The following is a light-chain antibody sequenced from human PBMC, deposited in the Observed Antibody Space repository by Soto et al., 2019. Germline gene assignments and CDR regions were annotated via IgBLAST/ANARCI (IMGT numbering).Light chain of an antibody. CDR2: GNS. V-gene: IGLV1-40*01. CDR3: RSYASSQSAWV. Sequence: QSVLTQPPSVSGAPGQWVTISCTGSSSNIGADYNVPWYQQLPGTAPKLLIYGNSNRPSGVPDRFSGSKSGTSASLAITGLQAEDEADYYCRSYASSQSAWVFGGGTKLTVL. J-gene: IGLJ3*02. CDR1: SSNIGADYN.